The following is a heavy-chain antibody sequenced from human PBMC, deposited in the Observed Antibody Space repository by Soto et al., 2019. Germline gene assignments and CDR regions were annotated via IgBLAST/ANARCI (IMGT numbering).Heavy chain of an antibody. CDR1: GFTFSSYS. CDR2: ISSSSSYI. Sequence: GGSLRLSCAASGFTFSSYSMNWVRQAPGKGLEWVSSISSSSSYIYYADSVKGRFTISRDNAKNSLYLQMNSLRAEDTAVYYCAKEELPTYYYYYYYMDVWGKGTTVTVSS. V-gene: IGHV3-21*01. CDR3: AKEELPTYYYYYYYMDV. D-gene: IGHD1-26*01. J-gene: IGHJ6*03.